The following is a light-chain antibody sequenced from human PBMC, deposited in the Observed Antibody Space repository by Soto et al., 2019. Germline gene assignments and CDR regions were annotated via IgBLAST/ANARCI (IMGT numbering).Light chain of an antibody. CDR1: QSIDTW. CDR2: KAS. V-gene: IGKV1-5*03. J-gene: IGKJ4*01. Sequence: DIQVTQSPSTLSASVGDRVTITCRASQSIDTWLAWYQQKLGKAPKLLIYKASSLQSGVPSRFSGSGSGTEFTLTISSLQPDDFATYYCQQYRRFSLTFGGGTKVEIK. CDR3: QQYRRFSLT.